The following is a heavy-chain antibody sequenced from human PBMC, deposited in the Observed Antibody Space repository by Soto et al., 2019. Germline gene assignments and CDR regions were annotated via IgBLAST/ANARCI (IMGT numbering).Heavy chain of an antibody. CDR1: GFSFTSYW. J-gene: IGHJ6*02. CDR2: IYPGNSDT. Sequence: GESLKLSCTSSGFSFTSYWIAWVRQLPGNGLDWVGIIYPGNSDTLYGPSFQGQVTISAARSMNTAYLQWSGLRASDTAMYYCARHSRWYYDILTGYAAGGMDVWGQGTTVTVSS. D-gene: IGHD3-9*01. CDR3: ARHSRWYYDILTGYAAGGMDV. V-gene: IGHV5-51*01.